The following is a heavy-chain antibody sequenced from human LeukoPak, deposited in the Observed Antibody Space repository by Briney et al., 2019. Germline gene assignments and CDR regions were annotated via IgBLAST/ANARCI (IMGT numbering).Heavy chain of an antibody. Sequence: PGGSLRLSCADSGLIFSGYAVSWVRQAPGKGLEWGSRITATGGSTYYAASVKCRFPNSRDNTENTLHLQMNGLRAEDTAVYYCAKACQRLQLACMDVRSQGSTLTVSS. D-gene: IGHD6-25*01. J-gene: IGHJ6*02. CDR1: GLIFSGYA. V-gene: IGHV3-23*01. CDR2: ITATGGST. CDR3: AKACQRLQLACMDV.